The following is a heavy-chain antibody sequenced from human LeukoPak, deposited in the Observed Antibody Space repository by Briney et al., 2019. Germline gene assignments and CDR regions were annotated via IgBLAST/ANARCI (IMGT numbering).Heavy chain of an antibody. CDR2: INPTSGGT. CDR1: GYTFTGYY. CDR3: ARDDRGYYDYIWGSYRYTGLDY. J-gene: IGHJ4*02. Sequence: ASVKVSCKASGYTFTGYYMHWVRQAPGQGLEWVGWINPTSGGTNYAQKFQGRVTMTRDTSISTAYMELSRLRSGDTAVYYCARDDRGYYDYIWGSYRYTGLDYWGQGTLVTVSS. V-gene: IGHV1-2*02. D-gene: IGHD3-16*02.